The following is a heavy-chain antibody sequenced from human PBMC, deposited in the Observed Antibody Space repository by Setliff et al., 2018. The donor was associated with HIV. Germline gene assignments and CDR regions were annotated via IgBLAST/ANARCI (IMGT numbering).Heavy chain of an antibody. CDR2: IYHSGST. V-gene: IGHV4-4*02. CDR3: ARDPVWFGELSWFDP. J-gene: IGHJ5*02. CDR1: GGSISSDNW. D-gene: IGHD3-10*01. Sequence: TLSLTCAVSGGSISSDNWWSWVRQPPGKGLEWIGEIYHSGSTNYNPSLKSRVTISVDKSKNQFSLKLSSVTAADTAVYYCARDPVWFGELSWFDPWGQGTLVTVSS.